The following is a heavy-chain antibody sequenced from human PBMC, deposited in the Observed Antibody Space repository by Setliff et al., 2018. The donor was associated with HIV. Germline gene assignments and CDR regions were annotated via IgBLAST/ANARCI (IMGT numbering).Heavy chain of an antibody. CDR2: INTNTGNP. CDR1: GYSFTSYA. Sequence: ASVKVSCKASGYSFTSYAMNWVRQAPGQGLEWMGWINTNTGNPTYAQGFTARFAFSLDTSVSTAYLQISSLKAEDTAVYYCARDSVVVTAIAFLDAFDIWGQGTMVTVSS. D-gene: IGHD2-21*02. V-gene: IGHV7-4-1*02. J-gene: IGHJ3*02. CDR3: ARDSVVVTAIAFLDAFDI.